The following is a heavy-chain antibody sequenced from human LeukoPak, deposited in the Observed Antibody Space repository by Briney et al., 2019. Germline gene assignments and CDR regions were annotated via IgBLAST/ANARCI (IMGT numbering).Heavy chain of an antibody. J-gene: IGHJ4*02. Sequence: PGGSLRLSRAGSGFTVSSNYMSWGRQAPGKGLEWGSGISGSGARSGSGGIPYYADSVKGRFTISRDNSKNTLYLQMNSLRAEDTAVYYCAKRPVSSGWNFFDYWGQGTLVTVSS. CDR2: ISGSGARSGSGGIP. V-gene: IGHV3-23*01. D-gene: IGHD6-19*01. CDR1: GFTVSSNY. CDR3: AKRPVSSGWNFFDY.